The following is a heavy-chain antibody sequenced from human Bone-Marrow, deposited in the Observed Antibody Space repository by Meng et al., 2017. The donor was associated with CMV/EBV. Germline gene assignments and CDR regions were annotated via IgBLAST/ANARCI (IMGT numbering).Heavy chain of an antibody. V-gene: IGHV3-23*01. D-gene: IGHD5-12*01. Sequence: GESLKISCAASGFIFSNYGMSWVRQAPGKGLEWVSAITGGGGDTDYADSVRGRFTISRDNSKNTLYLQMSSLRAEDTAVYYCAKDQARDIVNYFDYWGRGTL. CDR2: ITGGGGDT. CDR1: GFIFSNYG. CDR3: AKDQARDIVNYFDY. J-gene: IGHJ4*02.